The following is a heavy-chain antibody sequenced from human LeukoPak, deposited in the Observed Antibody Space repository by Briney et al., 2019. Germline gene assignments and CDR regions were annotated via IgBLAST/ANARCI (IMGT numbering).Heavy chain of an antibody. D-gene: IGHD3-10*01. CDR3: ARDSYGSGTGPLDY. Sequence: SETLSLTCTVSGGSISSYYWSWIRQPPGKGLEWIGYIYTSGSTNYNPSLKSRVTMSVDTSKNQFSLKLSSVTAADTAVYYCARDSYGSGTGPLDYWGQGTLVTVSS. CDR2: IYTSGST. V-gene: IGHV4-4*08. CDR1: GGSISSYY. J-gene: IGHJ4*02.